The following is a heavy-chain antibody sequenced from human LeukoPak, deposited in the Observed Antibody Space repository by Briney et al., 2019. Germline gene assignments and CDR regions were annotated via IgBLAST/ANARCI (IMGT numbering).Heavy chain of an antibody. CDR1: GYTFTDYY. Sequence: ASVTVSCKSSGYTFTDYYVHWVRQVPGQGLEWMGWINPNSGDTDYALKFQGRVTMTRDTSISTAYMELSSLRSDDTAVYYCARDMDTGPDLFDYWGQGTLVTVSS. CDR3: ARDMDTGPDLFDY. CDR2: INPNSGDT. V-gene: IGHV1-2*02. J-gene: IGHJ4*02. D-gene: IGHD5-18*01.